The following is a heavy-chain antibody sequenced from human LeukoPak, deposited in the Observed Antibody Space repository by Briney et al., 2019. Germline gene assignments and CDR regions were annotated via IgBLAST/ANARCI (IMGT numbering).Heavy chain of an antibody. V-gene: IGHV3-23*01. CDR2: ISGSGDNT. CDR1: GFTFSSYA. D-gene: IGHD3-22*01. Sequence: GGSLRLSCAASGFTFSSYAMSWVRQAPGKGLEWVSGISGSGDNTYYADSVKGRFTISRDNSKNTLYVQVNSLGTEDTAAYYCAKGSYYDSSGSFYFDYWGQGTLATVSS. CDR3: AKGSYYDSSGSFYFDY. J-gene: IGHJ4*02.